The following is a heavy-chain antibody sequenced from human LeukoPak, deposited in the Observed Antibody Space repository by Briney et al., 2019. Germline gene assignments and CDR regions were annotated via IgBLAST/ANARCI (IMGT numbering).Heavy chain of an antibody. CDR2: INPNSGGT. CDR3: ASADTIFGVVIGSGAFDI. CDR1: GYTFTGYY. D-gene: IGHD3-3*01. J-gene: IGHJ3*02. Sequence: ASVKVSCKASGYTFTGYYMRWVRQAPGQGLEWMGRINPNSGGTNYAQKFHGRVTMTRDTSFSTAYMELSRLRSDDTAVYYCASADTIFGVVIGSGAFDIWGQGTMVTVSS. V-gene: IGHV1-2*06.